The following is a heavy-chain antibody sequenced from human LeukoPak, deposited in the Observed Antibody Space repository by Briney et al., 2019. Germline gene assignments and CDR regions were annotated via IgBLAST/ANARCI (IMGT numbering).Heavy chain of an antibody. CDR2: IYETGNS. Sequence: SETLSLTCTVSGGSINSNYWSWIRQPPGKGLEWIAYIYETGNSDYDPSLKSRVTVSIDTSKSQVSLKLNSVTAADTAVYYCARHPFASPFDYWGQGTLVTVSS. J-gene: IGHJ4*02. CDR1: GGSINSNY. V-gene: IGHV4-59*08. CDR3: ARHPFASPFDY. D-gene: IGHD2-21*01.